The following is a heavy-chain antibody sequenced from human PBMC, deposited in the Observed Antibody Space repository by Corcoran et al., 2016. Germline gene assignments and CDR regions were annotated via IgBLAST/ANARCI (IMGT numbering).Heavy chain of an antibody. Sequence: QVQLVQSGAEVKKPGASVKVSCKASGYTFTGYYMHWVRQAPGQGLEWMGWINPNSGGTNYAQKFQGRVTMTRDTSISTAYMELSRLRSDDTAVYYCARVEGYCSSTSCYIYYGMDVWGQGTTVTVSS. J-gene: IGHJ6*02. CDR1: GYTFTGYY. V-gene: IGHV1-2*02. CDR3: ARVEGYCSSTSCYIYYGMDV. CDR2: INPNSGGT. D-gene: IGHD2-2*02.